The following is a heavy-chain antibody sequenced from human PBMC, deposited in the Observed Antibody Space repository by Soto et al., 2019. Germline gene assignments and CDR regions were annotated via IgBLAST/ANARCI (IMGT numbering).Heavy chain of an antibody. J-gene: IGHJ6*02. CDR2: INSGGNT. Sequence: GGSLRLSCAASGFGVSNNYMSWVRQAPGKGLEWVSAINSGGNTYYADSVKGRFTISRDNSKNTVYLQMNSVGAEDTAVYYCARGGERYGYWEYYYYGMYVCGQGTSVIVSS. CDR3: ARGGERYGYWEYYYYGMYV. V-gene: IGHV3-66*01. D-gene: IGHD5-18*01. CDR1: GFGVSNNY.